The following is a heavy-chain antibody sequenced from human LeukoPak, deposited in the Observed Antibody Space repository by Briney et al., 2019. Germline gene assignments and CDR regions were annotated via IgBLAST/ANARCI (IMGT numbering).Heavy chain of an antibody. D-gene: IGHD6-13*01. V-gene: IGHV3-21*01. CDR3: ARGKAAAGNWFDP. J-gene: IGHJ5*02. Sequence: PGGSLRLSCAASGFTFSSYSMNWVRQAPGKGLEWVSSISSSSSYIYYADSVKGRFTISRDNAKNSLYLQMNSLRAEDTAVYYCARGKAAAGNWFDPWGQGTQVTVSS. CDR2: ISSSSSYI. CDR1: GFTFSSYS.